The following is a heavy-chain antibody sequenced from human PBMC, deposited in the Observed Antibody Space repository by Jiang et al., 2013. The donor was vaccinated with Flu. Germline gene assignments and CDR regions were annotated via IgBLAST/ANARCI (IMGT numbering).Heavy chain of an antibody. V-gene: IGHV4-61*02. J-gene: IGHJ4*02. CDR2: IYTTGST. CDR3: ARAGGNGYMRNYFDF. D-gene: IGHD5-24*01. Sequence: GSGLVKPSQTLSLTCTVSGASITSGTYYWTWIRQSAGQGLEWLGRIYTTGSTDYNPSLESRVTISLDTSKNQFSLKLSSVTAADTAVYYCARAGGNGYMRNYFDFWGQGTVVTV. CDR1: GASITSGTYY.